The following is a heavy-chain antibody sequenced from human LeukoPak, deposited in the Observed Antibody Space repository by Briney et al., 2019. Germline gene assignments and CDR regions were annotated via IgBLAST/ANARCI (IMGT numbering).Heavy chain of an antibody. CDR1: GDSVPSNSAA. V-gene: IGHV6-1*01. CDR2: TYYRSKWYN. Sequence: SQTLSLTCAISGDSVPSNSAAWNWIRQSPSRGLEWLGRTYYRSKWYNDYAVSVKSRITINPDTSKNQFSLQLNSVTPEDTAVYYCARDYSGSYYDILTGLRGFDWFDPWGQGTLVTVSS. J-gene: IGHJ5*02. D-gene: IGHD3-9*01. CDR3: ARDYSGSYYDILTGLRGFDWFDP.